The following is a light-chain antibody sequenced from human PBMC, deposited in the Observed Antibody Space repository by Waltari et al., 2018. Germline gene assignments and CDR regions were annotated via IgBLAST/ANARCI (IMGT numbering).Light chain of an antibody. Sequence: EIVLTQSPGTLSLSPGERATLSCRASQEISSNYLAWYQHRAGQAPRLLIYGVSTRATGIQDRISGSGSGTDYTLTISRLEPEDFAVYYCQQYDSLPTFGQGTKLEIK. CDR1: QEISSNY. V-gene: IGKV3-20*01. J-gene: IGKJ2*01. CDR2: GVS. CDR3: QQYDSLPT.